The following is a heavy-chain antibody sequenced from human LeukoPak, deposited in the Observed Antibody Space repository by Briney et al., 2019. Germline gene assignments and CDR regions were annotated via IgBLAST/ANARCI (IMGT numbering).Heavy chain of an antibody. V-gene: IGHV1-18*01. CDR2: ISAYNGNP. CDR3: AREPIRYFDWLSPGAFDY. Sequence: GASVKVSCKASGYTFTSYGISWVRQAPGQGLEWMGWISAYNGNPNYAQKLQGRVTMTTDTSTSTAYMELRSLRSDDTAVYYCAREPIRYFDWLSPGAFDYWGQGTLVTVSS. CDR1: GYTFTSYG. J-gene: IGHJ4*02. D-gene: IGHD3-9*01.